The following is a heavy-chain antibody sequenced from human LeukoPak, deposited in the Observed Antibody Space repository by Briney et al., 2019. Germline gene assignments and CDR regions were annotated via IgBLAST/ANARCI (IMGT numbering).Heavy chain of an antibody. D-gene: IGHD6-6*01. CDR3: ARHPSSSTLDF. Sequence: PSETLSLTCTVSGGSISSNTYYWGWIRQPPGKGLEWIGSVYYSGSTYYNPSLKSRVTISIDTSKNQFSLKLSSVTAADTAVYYCARHPSSSTLDFWGQGTLVTVSS. CDR1: GGSISSNTYY. CDR2: VYYSGST. J-gene: IGHJ4*02. V-gene: IGHV4-39*01.